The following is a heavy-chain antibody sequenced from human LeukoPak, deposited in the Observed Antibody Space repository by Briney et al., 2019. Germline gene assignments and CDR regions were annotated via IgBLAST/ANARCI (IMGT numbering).Heavy chain of an antibody. CDR3: AKGQYYYDSSGDAFDI. J-gene: IGHJ3*02. Sequence: GGSLRLSCAASGFTFSSYAMSWVRQAPGKGLEWVSAISGSGGSTYYADSVKGRFTISRDNSKNTLYLQMNSLRAEDTAVYYCAKGQYYYDSSGDAFDIWAKGQWSPSLQ. CDR1: GFTFSSYA. D-gene: IGHD3-22*01. CDR2: ISGSGGST. V-gene: IGHV3-23*01.